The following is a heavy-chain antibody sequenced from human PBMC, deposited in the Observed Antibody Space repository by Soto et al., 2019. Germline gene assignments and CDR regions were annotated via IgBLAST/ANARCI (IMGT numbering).Heavy chain of an antibody. CDR3: ESGRVVSRYYGLDV. V-gene: IGHV4-61*02. J-gene: IGHJ6*02. Sequence: TLSLTCTVSCDSIGRGNKYWSWIRQPAGKGLEWIGRIFTSGNTNYNPSLRSRLTMSVDTSTNQVSLRLTSVTAADTAVYYCESGRVVSRYYGLDVWGQGTPVTVSS. CDR2: IFTSGNT. CDR1: CDSIGRGNKY.